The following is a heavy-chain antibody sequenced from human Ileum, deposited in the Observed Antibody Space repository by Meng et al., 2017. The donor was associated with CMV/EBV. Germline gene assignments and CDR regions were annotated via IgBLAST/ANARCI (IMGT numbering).Heavy chain of an antibody. CDR2: IYYSGRT. CDR1: GASISSGDYY. D-gene: IGHD2-2*01. CDR3: VRGQDIVIVRYFDD. J-gene: IGHJ4*02. Sequence: LRLSCTVSGASISSGDYYWSWIRQPPGKGLEWIGFIYYSGRTYQNPSLKSRVTISVDTSKNQFSLKLNSVTAADTAVYYCVRGQDIVIVRYFDDWGQGTLVTVSS. V-gene: IGHV4-30-4*08.